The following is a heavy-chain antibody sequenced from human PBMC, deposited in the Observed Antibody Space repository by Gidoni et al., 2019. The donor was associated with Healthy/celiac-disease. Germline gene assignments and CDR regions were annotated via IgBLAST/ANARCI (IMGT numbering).Heavy chain of an antibody. CDR2: ISYDGSNK. CDR3: AKDRGDYYGSGSYGGMDV. Sequence: QVQLVESGGGVVQPGRSLRLSCAASGFTFSSYGMHWVRQAQGKGLEWVAVISYDGSNKYYADSVKGRFTISRDNSKNTLYLQMNSLRAEDTAVYYCAKDRGDYYGSGSYGGMDVWGQGTTVTVSS. CDR1: GFTFSSYG. D-gene: IGHD3-10*01. V-gene: IGHV3-30*18. J-gene: IGHJ6*02.